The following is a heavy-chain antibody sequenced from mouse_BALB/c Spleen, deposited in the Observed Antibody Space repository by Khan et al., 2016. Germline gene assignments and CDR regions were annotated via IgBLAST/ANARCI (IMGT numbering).Heavy chain of an antibody. Sequence: QVQLKQSGPGLVQPSQSLSITCTVSGFSFTSYGVHWVRQSPGKGLEWLGVIWRGGSTDYNAAFMSRLSITTDNSKSQVFLKRNSLQADDTAIYYCAKYGNYAMDYWGKGTAVTVCS. J-gene: IGHJ4*01. D-gene: IGHD2-10*02. CDR2: IWRGGST. V-gene: IGHV2-5*01. CDR1: GFSFTSYG. CDR3: AKYGNYAMDY.